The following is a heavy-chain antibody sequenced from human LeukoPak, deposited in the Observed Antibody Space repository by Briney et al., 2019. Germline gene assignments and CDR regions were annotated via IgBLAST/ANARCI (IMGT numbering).Heavy chain of an antibody. V-gene: IGHV4-30-4*01. D-gene: IGHD2-2*01. CDR2: IYYSGIT. CDR1: GGSISSGDYY. CDR3: TRHTSPTFDY. Sequence: SETLSLTCTVSGGSISSGDYYWSWIRQPPGKGLEWIAYIYYSGITYSNPSLKSRVTTSVDTSKNRFSLKLSSVTAADTAVYYCTRHTSPTFDYWGQGTLVTVSS. J-gene: IGHJ4*02.